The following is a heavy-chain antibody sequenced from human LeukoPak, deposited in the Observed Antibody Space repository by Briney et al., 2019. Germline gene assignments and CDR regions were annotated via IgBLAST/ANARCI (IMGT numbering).Heavy chain of an antibody. CDR3: AKGELDYYDILTGRTNWFDP. J-gene: IGHJ5*02. CDR2: INHSGST. Sequence: PSETLSLTCAVYGGSFSGWIRQPPGKGLEWIGEINHSGSTNYNPSLKSRVTISVDTSKNQFSLKLSSVTAADTAVYYCAKGELDYYDILTGRTNWFDPWGQGTLVTVSS. V-gene: IGHV4-34*01. CDR1: GGSFSG. D-gene: IGHD3-9*01.